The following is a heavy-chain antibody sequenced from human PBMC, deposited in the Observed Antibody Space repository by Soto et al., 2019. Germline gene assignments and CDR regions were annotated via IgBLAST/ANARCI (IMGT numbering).Heavy chain of an antibody. V-gene: IGHV3-11*01. D-gene: IGHD3-9*01. CDR1: GFTFSDYY. Sequence: ESVGDLVKPGGSLRLSCAASGFTFSDYYMSWIRQAPGKGLEWISYISSSGNTVYYADSVEGRFTISRDNAQNSLYLQMNNLRAEDTAVYYCAKGGTGYYLQAYYFDYWGQGTLVTVSS. CDR3: AKGGTGYYLQAYYFDY. J-gene: IGHJ4*02. CDR2: ISSSGNTV.